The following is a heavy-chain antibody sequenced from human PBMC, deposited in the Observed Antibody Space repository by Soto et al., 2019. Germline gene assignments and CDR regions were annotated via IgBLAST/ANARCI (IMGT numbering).Heavy chain of an antibody. Sequence: GGSLRLSCAASGFTFSSYSMNWVRQAPGKGLEWVSSISSSSSYIYYADSVKGRFTISRDNAKNSLYLQMNSLRAEDTAVYYCVRGGYCSSTSCRINWFDPWGQGTLVTVSS. CDR3: VRGGYCSSTSCRINWFDP. J-gene: IGHJ5*02. CDR1: GFTFSSYS. D-gene: IGHD2-2*01. CDR2: ISSSSSYI. V-gene: IGHV3-21*01.